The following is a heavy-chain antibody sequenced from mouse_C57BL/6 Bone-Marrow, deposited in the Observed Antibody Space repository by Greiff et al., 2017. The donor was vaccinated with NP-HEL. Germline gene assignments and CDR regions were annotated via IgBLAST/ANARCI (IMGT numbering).Heavy chain of an antibody. J-gene: IGHJ2*01. V-gene: IGHV5-4*01. CDR2: ISDGGSYT. Sequence: DVKLQESGGGLVKPGGSLKLSCAASGFTFSSYAMSWVRQTPEQRLEWVATISDGGSYTYYPDNVKGRSTITRDKAKNNLYLQMSHLKSEDTAMYYCAREVATVVATGEYYFDYWGQGTTLTVSS. CDR3: AREVATVVATGEYYFDY. CDR1: GFTFSSYA. D-gene: IGHD1-1*01.